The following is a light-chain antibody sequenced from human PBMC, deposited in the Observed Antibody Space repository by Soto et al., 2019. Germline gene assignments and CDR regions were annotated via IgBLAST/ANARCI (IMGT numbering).Light chain of an antibody. CDR3: QEYFRAPWT. Sequence: DIPMTQSPSSLSASVGDRLTITCRASQDISSYLAWYQKRPGRVPEVLIYAASTLQSGVPSRFTGSGSGTYFTLTINNLQPEDVATYYCQEYFRAPWTFGQGTNVEI. J-gene: IGKJ1*01. CDR1: QDISSY. V-gene: IGKV1-27*01. CDR2: AAS.